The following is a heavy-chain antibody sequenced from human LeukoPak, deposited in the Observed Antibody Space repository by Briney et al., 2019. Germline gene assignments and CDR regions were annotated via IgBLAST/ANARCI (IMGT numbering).Heavy chain of an antibody. CDR2: ISSSSGTI. CDR3: ARDHAYAFDI. J-gene: IGHJ3*02. CDR1: VFXFSDYS. Sequence: GGSLRLSCAASVFXFSDYSVNWVRQAPGKGLEWISYISSSSGTIYYADSVKGRFTISRDNAKNSLYLQMNSLRDEDTAVYYCARDHAYAFDIWGQGTMVTVSS. V-gene: IGHV3-48*02.